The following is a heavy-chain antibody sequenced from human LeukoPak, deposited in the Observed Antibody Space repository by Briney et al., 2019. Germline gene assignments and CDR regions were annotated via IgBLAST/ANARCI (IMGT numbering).Heavy chain of an antibody. CDR2: IYYSGST. D-gene: IGHD5-18*01. J-gene: IGHJ4*02. CDR3: ASIGYSYGRAYYFDY. CDR1: GGSISSSSYY. Sequence: SETLSLTCTVPGGSISSSSYYWGWIRQPPGKGLEWIGNIYYSGSTYYNPSLKSQVTISVDRSKNQFSLKLSSVTAADTAVYYCASIGYSYGRAYYFDYWGQGALVTVSS. V-gene: IGHV4-39*01.